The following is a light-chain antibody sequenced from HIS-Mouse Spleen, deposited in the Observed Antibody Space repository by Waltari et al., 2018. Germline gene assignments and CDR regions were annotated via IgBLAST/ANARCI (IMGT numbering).Light chain of an antibody. CDR3: CSYAGSYTLV. V-gene: IGLV2-11*01. Sequence: QSALTQPRSVSGSPGQSVTISCTGTSSDVGGYNYVSWYQQHPGKAPKLMIYDVSKRPSGVPYRFAGSKSGNTDSLTSSGLQAEDEADYYCCSYAGSYTLVFGGGTKLTVL. J-gene: IGLJ2*01. CDR1: SSDVGGYNY. CDR2: DVS.